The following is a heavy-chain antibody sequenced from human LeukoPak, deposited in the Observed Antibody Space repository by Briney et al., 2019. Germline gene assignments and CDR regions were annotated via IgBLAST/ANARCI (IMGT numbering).Heavy chain of an antibody. CDR2: ISAYNGNT. Sequence: ASAKVSCKASGYTFTSYGISWVRQAPGQGLEWMGWISAYNGNTNYAQKLQGRVTMTTDTSTSTAYMELRSLRSDDTAVYYCARTVDNWNYYYGMDVWGQGTTVTVSS. D-gene: IGHD1-1*01. J-gene: IGHJ6*02. CDR3: ARTVDNWNYYYGMDV. V-gene: IGHV1-18*01. CDR1: GYTFTSYG.